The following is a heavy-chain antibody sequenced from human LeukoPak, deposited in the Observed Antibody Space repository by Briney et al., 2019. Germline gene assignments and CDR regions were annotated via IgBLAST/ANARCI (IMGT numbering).Heavy chain of an antibody. V-gene: IGHV3-23*01. Sequence: GGSLRLSCAGSGSTLGSYAMSWVRQAPGKGLEWVSAISGNGYNTYYADSVKGRFTISSESSGNTLYLQMHNLRAEDTAVYYCAKGVRLWFAFYFDYWGQGTLVTVSS. D-gene: IGHD3-10*01. CDR2: ISGNGYNT. J-gene: IGHJ4*02. CDR3: AKGVRLWFAFYFDY. CDR1: GSTLGSYA.